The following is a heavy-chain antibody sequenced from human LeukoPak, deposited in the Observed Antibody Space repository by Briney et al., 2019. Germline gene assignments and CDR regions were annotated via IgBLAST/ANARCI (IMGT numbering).Heavy chain of an antibody. Sequence: ASVKVSCKASGYTFTGYYMHWVRQAPGQGLGWMGWINPNSGGTNYAQKFQGRVTMTRDTSISTAYMELSRLRSDDTAVYYCASNIVVAYDAFDIWGQGTMVTVSS. J-gene: IGHJ3*02. CDR1: GYTFTGYY. V-gene: IGHV1-2*02. D-gene: IGHD2-2*01. CDR3: ASNIVVAYDAFDI. CDR2: INPNSGGT.